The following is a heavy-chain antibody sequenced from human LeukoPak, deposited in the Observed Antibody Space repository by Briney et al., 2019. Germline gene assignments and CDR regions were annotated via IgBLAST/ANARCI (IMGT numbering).Heavy chain of an antibody. V-gene: IGHV1-69*06. CDR3: ARDLGYGDYVRYYYMDV. D-gene: IGHD4-17*01. CDR2: IIPIFGTA. J-gene: IGHJ6*03. Sequence: ASVKVSCKASGYTFTSYGISWVRQAPGQGLEWMGGIIPIFGTANYAQKFQGRVTITADKSTSTAYMELSSLRSEDTAVYYCARDLGYGDYVRYYYMDVWGKGTTVTVSS. CDR1: GYTFTSYG.